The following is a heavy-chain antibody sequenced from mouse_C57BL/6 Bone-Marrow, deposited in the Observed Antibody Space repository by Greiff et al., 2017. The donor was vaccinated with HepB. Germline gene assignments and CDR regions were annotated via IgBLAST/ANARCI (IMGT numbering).Heavy chain of an antibody. CDR3: ARMRRT. CDR1: GYSFSSSW. V-gene: IGHV1-82*01. J-gene: IGHJ3*01. CDR2: IYPGDGDT. Sequence: VQLQQSGPELVKPGASVKISCKASGYSFSSSWMNWVKQRPGKGLEWIGRIYPGDGDTNYNGKFKGKATLTADKSSSTAYMQLSSLTSEDSAVYFCARMRRTWGQGTLVTVSA.